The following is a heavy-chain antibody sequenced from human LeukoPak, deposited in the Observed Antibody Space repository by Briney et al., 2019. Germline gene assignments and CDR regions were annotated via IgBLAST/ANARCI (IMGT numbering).Heavy chain of an antibody. D-gene: IGHD1/OR15-1a*01. V-gene: IGHV4-4*07. Sequence: PSETLSLTCNVSGGSITSYYWTWIRQPAGKELEWIGRIYTRGNTNYNPSLKSRVTMSVDTSKNQFSLKLSSVTAADTAVYYCASSRTGTNYYYYYYMDVWGKGTTVTVSS. CDR3: ASSRTGTNYYYYYYMDV. CDR1: GGSITSYY. J-gene: IGHJ6*03. CDR2: IYTRGNT.